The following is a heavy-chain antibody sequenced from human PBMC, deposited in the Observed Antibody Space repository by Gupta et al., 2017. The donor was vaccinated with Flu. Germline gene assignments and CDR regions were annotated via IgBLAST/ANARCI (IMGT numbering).Heavy chain of an antibody. CDR1: GYTFTHFY. CDR2: ISPNTGSA. Sequence: VQLVQSGAEVETPGASVTLSCKPSGYTFTHFYIPWVRQAPGQGLEWLGVISPNTGSAGYAQKFQGRVTMTRDTSTSTVYMDLIGLRFEDAAAYYCARDPNPYYSDTSAYSSLYGLDVWGQGTTVTVSS. J-gene: IGHJ6*02. CDR3: ARDPNPYYSDTSAYSSLYGLDV. D-gene: IGHD3-22*01. V-gene: IGHV1-46*01.